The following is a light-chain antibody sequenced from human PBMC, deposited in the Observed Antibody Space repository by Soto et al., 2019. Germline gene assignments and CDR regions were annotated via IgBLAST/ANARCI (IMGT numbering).Light chain of an antibody. Sequence: QSALTQPPSVYGAPGQRVTISCIGSSSNIGAGYDVHWYQQLPGTAPKLLIYGNSNRPSGVPDRFSGSKSGTSASLAITGLQAEDEADYYCQSYDSSLSGNYVFGTGTKVTVL. CDR3: QSYDSSLSGNYV. V-gene: IGLV1-40*01. J-gene: IGLJ1*01. CDR1: SSNIGAGYD. CDR2: GNS.